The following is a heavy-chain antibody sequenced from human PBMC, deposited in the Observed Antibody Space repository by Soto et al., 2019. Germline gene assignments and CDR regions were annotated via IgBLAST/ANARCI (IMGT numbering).Heavy chain of an antibody. CDR1: GFNFRNYG. Sequence: QVQLVESGGGVVQPGRSLRISCAASGFNFRNYGMHWVRQAPGKGLEWVAVISYDGSEKFYADSVKGSFTISRDNSKDTLVLQLNSVRTGDTAVYYCAKALFDLWSGTRDYFDSWGQGILVTVS. V-gene: IGHV3-30*18. CDR2: ISYDGSEK. J-gene: IGHJ4*02. CDR3: AKALFDLWSGTRDYFDS. D-gene: IGHD3-3*01.